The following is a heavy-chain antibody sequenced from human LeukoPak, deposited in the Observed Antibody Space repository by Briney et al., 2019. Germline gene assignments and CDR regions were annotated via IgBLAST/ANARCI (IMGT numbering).Heavy chain of an antibody. V-gene: IGHV4-59*08. J-gene: IGHJ3*02. CDR3: ARYDPGAFDI. CDR2: IYYSGST. Sequence: SETLSLTCTVSGGSISSYYWSWIRQPPGKGLEWIGYIYYSGSTHYNPSLKSRVTISVDTSKNQFSLKPSSVTAADTAVYYCARYDPGAFDIWGQGTMVTVSS. CDR1: GGSISSYY. D-gene: IGHD3-16*01.